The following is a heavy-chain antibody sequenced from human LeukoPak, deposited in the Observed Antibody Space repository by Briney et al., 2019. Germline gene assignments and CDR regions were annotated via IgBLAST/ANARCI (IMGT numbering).Heavy chain of an antibody. D-gene: IGHD6-13*01. J-gene: IGHJ3*02. V-gene: IGHV3-30*18. Sequence: PGGSLRLSCAASGFTFSSYGMHWVRQAPGKGLEWVAVISYDGSNKYYADSVKGRFTISRDNSKNTLYLQMNSLRAEDTAVYYCAKNRGSSWLYAFDIWGQGTMVTVSS. CDR1: GFTFSSYG. CDR3: AKNRGSSWLYAFDI. CDR2: ISYDGSNK.